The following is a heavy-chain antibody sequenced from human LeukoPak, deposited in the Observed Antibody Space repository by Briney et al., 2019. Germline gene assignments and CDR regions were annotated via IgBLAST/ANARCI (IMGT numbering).Heavy chain of an antibody. V-gene: IGHV1-8*01. CDR2: MNPNSGNT. CDR3: ARVGLAPAAMRAYYYYYMDV. J-gene: IGHJ6*03. CDR1: GYTFTSYD. D-gene: IGHD2-2*01. Sequence: ASVKVSCKASGYTFTSYDINWVRQATGQGLEWMGWMNPNSGNTGYAQKFQGRVTMTRNTSISTAYMELSSLRSEDTAVYYCARVGLAPAAMRAYYYYYMDVWGKGTTVTVSS.